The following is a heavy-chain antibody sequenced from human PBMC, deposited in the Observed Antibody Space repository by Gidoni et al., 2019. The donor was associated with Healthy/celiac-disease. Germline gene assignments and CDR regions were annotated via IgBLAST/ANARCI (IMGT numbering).Heavy chain of an antibody. D-gene: IGHD4-17*01. Sequence: QVQLQESGPGLVKPSQTLSLTCTVSGGSISSGGYSWSWIRQHPGKGLEWIGYIYYSGRTYYNPSLKSRVTISVDTSKNQFSLKLSSVTAADTAVYYCAREHGDYGGQWGQGTLVTVSS. CDR2: IYYSGRT. V-gene: IGHV4-31*03. CDR3: AREHGDYGGQ. J-gene: IGHJ4*02. CDR1: GGSISSGGYS.